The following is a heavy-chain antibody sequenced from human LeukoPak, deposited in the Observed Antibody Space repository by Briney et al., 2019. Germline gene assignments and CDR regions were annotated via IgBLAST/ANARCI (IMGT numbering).Heavy chain of an antibody. D-gene: IGHD3-22*01. CDR1: GFTFSSYG. CDR2: ISGSGGST. CDR3: ARSGNDDSVYRALDY. V-gene: IGHV3-23*01. J-gene: IGHJ4*02. Sequence: QAGGSLRLSCAASGFTFSSYGMSWVRQAPGKGLEWVSAISGSGGSTYYADSVKGRFTISRDNAKKSLYLQVNSLRAEDTAVYHCARSGNDDSVYRALDYWGQGTLVTVSS.